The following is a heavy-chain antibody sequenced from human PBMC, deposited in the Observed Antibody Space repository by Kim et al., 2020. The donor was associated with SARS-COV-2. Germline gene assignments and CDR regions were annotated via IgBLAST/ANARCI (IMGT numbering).Heavy chain of an antibody. CDR2: EK. V-gene: IGHV3-7*01. D-gene: IGHD6-13*01. J-gene: IGHJ4*02. CDR3: ARDPHSSSWDY. Sequence: EKYYVDSVKGRFTISRDNAKNSLYLQMNSLRAEDTAVYYCARDPHSSSWDYWGQGTLVTVSS.